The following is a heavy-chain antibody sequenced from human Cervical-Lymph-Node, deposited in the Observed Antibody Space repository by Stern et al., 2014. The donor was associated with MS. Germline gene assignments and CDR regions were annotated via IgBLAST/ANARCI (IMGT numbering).Heavy chain of an antibody. J-gene: IGHJ4*02. CDR3: ARHDGRSNYDYYFDL. V-gene: IGHV5-51*01. D-gene: IGHD3-22*01. Sequence: EVQLLESGAEVKKPGESLKISCKGSGFSFATYWIGWVRQMPGRGLEWMGIIFPGAPDTRYSPSFQGQVTISADKSINTAYLQWSSLKASDTAMYYCARHDGRSNYDYYFDLWGQGTLVTVSS. CDR1: GFSFATYW. CDR2: IFPGAPDT.